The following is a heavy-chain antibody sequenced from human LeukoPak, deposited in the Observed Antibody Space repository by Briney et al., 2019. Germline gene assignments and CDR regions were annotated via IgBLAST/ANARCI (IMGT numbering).Heavy chain of an antibody. D-gene: IGHD3-22*01. CDR1: GFTFSSYG. Sequence: GRSLRLSCAASGFTFSSYGMHWVRQAPGKGLEWVAVISYDGSNKYYADSVKGRFTISRDNSKNTLYLQMNSLRAEDTAVYYCARDANYYDSSGIDYWGQGTLVTVSS. V-gene: IGHV3-30*03. J-gene: IGHJ4*02. CDR3: ARDANYYDSSGIDY. CDR2: ISYDGSNK.